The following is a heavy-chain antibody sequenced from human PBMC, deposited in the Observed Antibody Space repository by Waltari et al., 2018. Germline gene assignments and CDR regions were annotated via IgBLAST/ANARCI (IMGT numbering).Heavy chain of an antibody. CDR1: GFTFSSYA. CDR2: ISGSGGST. Sequence: EVQLLESGGGLVQPGGSLRLSCAASGFTFSSYAMSWFRQAPGKGLEWVSAISGSGGSTYYADSVKGRFTISRDNSKNTLYLQMNSLRAEDTAVYYCAKDGYYYDSSGYYLYFDLWGRGTLVTVSS. V-gene: IGHV3-23*01. J-gene: IGHJ2*01. CDR3: AKDGYYYDSSGYYLYFDL. D-gene: IGHD3-22*01.